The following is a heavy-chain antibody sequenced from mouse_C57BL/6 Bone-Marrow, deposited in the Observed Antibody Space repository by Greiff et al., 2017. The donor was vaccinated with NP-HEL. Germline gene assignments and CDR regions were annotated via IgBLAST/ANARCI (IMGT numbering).Heavy chain of an antibody. CDR3: ASRIYYYGSSYGYAMDY. CDR1: GYTFTGYW. D-gene: IGHD1-1*01. V-gene: IGHV1-9*01. Sequence: QVQLKQSGAELMKPGASVKLSCKATGYTFTGYWIEWVKQRPGHGLEWIGEILPGSGSTNYDEKFKGKATFTADTSSNTAYMQLSSLTTEDSAIYYCASRIYYYGSSYGYAMDYWGQGTSVTVSS. CDR2: ILPGSGST. J-gene: IGHJ4*01.